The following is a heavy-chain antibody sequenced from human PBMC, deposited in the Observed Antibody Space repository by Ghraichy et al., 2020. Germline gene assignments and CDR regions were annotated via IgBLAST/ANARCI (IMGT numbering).Heavy chain of an antibody. CDR2: IYYSGST. V-gene: IGHV4-59*01. D-gene: IGHD6-6*01. CDR3: AGAGIAARPLFDY. CDR1: GGSISSYY. J-gene: IGHJ4*02. Sequence: SETLSLTCTVSGGSISSYYWSWIRQPPGKGLEWIGYIYYSGSTNYNPSLKSRVTISVDTSKNQFSLKLSSVTAADTAVYYCAGAGIAARPLFDYWGQGTLVTVSS.